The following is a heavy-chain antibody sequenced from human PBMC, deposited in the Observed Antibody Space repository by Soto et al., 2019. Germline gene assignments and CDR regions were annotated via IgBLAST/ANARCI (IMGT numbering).Heavy chain of an antibody. V-gene: IGHV3-13*01. D-gene: IGHD1-26*01. CDR1: GFTFSSYD. Sequence: PGGSLRLSCAASGFTFSSYDMHWVRQATGKGLEWVSAIGTAGDTYYSGSVKGRFTISRENAKNSLYLQMNSLRAGDTAVYYCARGGIVGATTDDGFDIWGQGTMVTVSS. CDR3: ARGGIVGATTDDGFDI. J-gene: IGHJ3*02. CDR2: IGTAGDT.